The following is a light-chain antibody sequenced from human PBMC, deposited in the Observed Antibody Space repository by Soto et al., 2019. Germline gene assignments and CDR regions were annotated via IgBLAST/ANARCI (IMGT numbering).Light chain of an antibody. CDR2: DVS. CDR3: SSYTSSMTAV. CDR1: SADIGGYDY. V-gene: IGLV2-14*03. Sequence: QSALTQPASVSGSPGQSITIPCTGTSADIGGYDYVSWYQQHPGKAPRLIIYDVSYRPSGVSYRFSASKSGYTASLTISGLQADDEADYYCSSYTSSMTAVFGGGTRVTVL. J-gene: IGLJ2*01.